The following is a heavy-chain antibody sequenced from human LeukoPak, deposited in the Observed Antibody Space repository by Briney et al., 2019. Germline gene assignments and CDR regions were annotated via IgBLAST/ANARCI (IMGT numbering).Heavy chain of an antibody. D-gene: IGHD6-19*01. V-gene: IGHV1-69*13. CDR1: GGTFSSYA. CDR3: ARRVNMRRIAVAGTAYYYGMDV. CDR2: IIPIFGTA. Sequence: VASVKVSCKASGGTFSSYAISWVRQAPGQGLEWMGGIIPIFGTANYAQKFQGRVTITADESTSTAYMELSSLRSEDTAVYYCARRVNMRRIAVAGTAYYYGMDVWGQGTTVTVSS. J-gene: IGHJ6*02.